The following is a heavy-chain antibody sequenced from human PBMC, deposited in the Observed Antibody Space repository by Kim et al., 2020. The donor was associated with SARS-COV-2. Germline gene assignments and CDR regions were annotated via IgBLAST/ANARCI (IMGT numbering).Heavy chain of an antibody. D-gene: IGHD3-10*01. CDR1: GFTFINAW. V-gene: IGHV3-15*01. J-gene: IGHJ6*01. CDR3: TTADYYFGSGSYY. Sequence: GGSLRLSCAASGFTFINAWMNWFRQAPGKGLEWVGRIKSKTAGETTDYAAPVKGRFTISRDDSKKMVYLQMNSLKTEDTAVYYCTTADYYFGSGSYY. CDR2: IKSKTAGETT.